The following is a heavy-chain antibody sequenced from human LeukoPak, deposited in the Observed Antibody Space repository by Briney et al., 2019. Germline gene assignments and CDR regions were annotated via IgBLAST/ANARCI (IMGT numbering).Heavy chain of an antibody. V-gene: IGHV3-74*01. CDR2: INSEGRST. J-gene: IGHJ4*02. Sequence: PGGSLRLSCAASAFTFSNYWMHWVRQAPGEGLVWVSRINSEGRSTSYADSVKGRFTISRDNAKNTLYLQMNSLRAEDTAVYYCARAYCGGDCYSRAMDYWGQGTLVTVSS. D-gene: IGHD2-21*02. CDR1: AFTFSNYW. CDR3: ARAYCGGDCYSRAMDY.